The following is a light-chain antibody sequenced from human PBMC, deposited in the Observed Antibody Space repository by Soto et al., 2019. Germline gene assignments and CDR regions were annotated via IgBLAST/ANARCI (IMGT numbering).Light chain of an antibody. CDR1: QSVSSTY. CDR2: CAS. Sequence: IVLTQSPGTLSLSPGERATLSCRASQSVSSTYIAWYQQNPGQAPRLLIYCASSRATGIPDRFSGSWSGTDFTVTIRRLEREDFGVYFCQKYGRSPPFTFGQGTKVEMK. J-gene: IGKJ2*01. V-gene: IGKV3-20*01. CDR3: QKYGRSPPFT.